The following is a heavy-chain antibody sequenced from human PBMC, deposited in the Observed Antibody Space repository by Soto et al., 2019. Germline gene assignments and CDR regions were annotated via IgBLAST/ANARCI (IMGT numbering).Heavy chain of an antibody. D-gene: IGHD1-26*01. J-gene: IGHJ5*02. V-gene: IGHV1-69*13. CDR3: ASYSGSYYLVNWFDP. CDR1: GGTFSSYA. Sequence: SVKVSCKASGGTFSSYAISWVRQAPGQGLEWMGGIIPIFGTANYAQKFQGRVTITADESTSTAYMELSSLRSEDTAVYYCASYSGSYYLVNWFDPWGQGTLVTVSS. CDR2: IIPIFGTA.